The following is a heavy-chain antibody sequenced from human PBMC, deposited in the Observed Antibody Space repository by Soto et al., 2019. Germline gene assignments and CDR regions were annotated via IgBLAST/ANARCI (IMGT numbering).Heavy chain of an antibody. D-gene: IGHD2-2*01. J-gene: IGHJ5*02. CDR1: SGETSSYS. V-gene: IGHV4-59*01. Sequence: VTRSVTCSGCSGETSSYSWSRTREPKGKGLEWIGYIYYSGSHNYHPSLKSRVTISVDTSKNQFSLKLSSVTAADTAVYYCARELGCSSTSCQTEAYWFDPWGQGTLVTVS. CDR2: IYYSGSH. CDR3: ARELGCSSTSCQTEAYWFDP.